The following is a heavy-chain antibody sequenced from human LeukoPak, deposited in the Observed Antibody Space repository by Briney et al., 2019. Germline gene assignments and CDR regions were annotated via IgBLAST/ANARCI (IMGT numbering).Heavy chain of an antibody. CDR2: IYYSGST. CDR1: GGSFSGYY. V-gene: IGHV4-59*01. J-gene: IGHJ5*02. Sequence: SETLSLTCAVYGGSFSGYYWSWIRQPPGKGLEWIGYIYYSGSTNYNPSLKSRVTISVDTSKNQFSLNLSSVTAADTAVYYCARATVPAAIGGWFDPWAREPWSPSPQ. D-gene: IGHD2-2*01. CDR3: ARATVPAAIGGWFDP.